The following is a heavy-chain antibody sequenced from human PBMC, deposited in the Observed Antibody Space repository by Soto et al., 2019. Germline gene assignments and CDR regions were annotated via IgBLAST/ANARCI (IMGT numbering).Heavy chain of an antibody. Sequence: SETLSLTCAVYGGSFSGYYWSWIRQPPGKGLEWIGEINHSGSTNYNQSLKSRINISVDTSKNQFSLKLSSVTAADTAVYYCSRGAYYYDSSGYFTAYYFDYWGQGTLVTVSS. J-gene: IGHJ4*02. CDR2: INHSGST. CDR3: SRGAYYYDSSGYFTAYYFDY. D-gene: IGHD3-22*01. CDR1: GGSFSGYY. V-gene: IGHV4-34*01.